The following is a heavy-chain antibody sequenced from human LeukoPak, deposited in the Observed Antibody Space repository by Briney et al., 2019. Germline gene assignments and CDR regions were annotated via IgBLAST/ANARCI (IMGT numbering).Heavy chain of an antibody. CDR1: GFTFSSFG. Sequence: GGTLRLSCATSGFTFSSFGMSWVRQAPGKGLEWVSAISSTGGTAYYADSVKGRFTISRDNSKNTLYLQMNSLRAEDTAVYYCAKGAEGQWLAPDYWGQGTLVTVSS. D-gene: IGHD6-19*01. CDR2: ISSTGGTA. CDR3: AKGAEGQWLAPDY. V-gene: IGHV3-23*01. J-gene: IGHJ4*02.